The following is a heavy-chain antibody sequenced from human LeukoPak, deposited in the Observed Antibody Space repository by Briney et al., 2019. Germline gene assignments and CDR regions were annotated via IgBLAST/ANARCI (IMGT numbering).Heavy chain of an antibody. CDR1: GFTFSDHY. D-gene: IGHD3-9*01. J-gene: IGHJ4*02. CDR3: ASTDILTGYYPGYFDY. Sequence: PGGSLRLSCAASGFTFSDHYMSWIRQAPGKGLEWVSYVSRSGSTIYYADSVKGRFTISRDNAKNTLYLQMNSLRAEDTAVYYCASTDILTGYYPGYFDYWGQGTLVTVSS. CDR2: VSRSGSTI. V-gene: IGHV3-11*04.